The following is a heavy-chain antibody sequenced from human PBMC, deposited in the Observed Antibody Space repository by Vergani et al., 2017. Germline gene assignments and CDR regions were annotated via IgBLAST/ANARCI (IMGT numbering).Heavy chain of an antibody. J-gene: IGHJ3*02. CDR1: GNTFTSYD. CDR3: ARGKRIVGVVPPGYAFDI. D-gene: IGHD3-3*01. V-gene: IGHV1-8*01. Sequence: QVQLEQSGAEVKKPGASVKVSCKASGNTFTSYDINWVRQATGQGLEWMGWMNPSSGNTGYAQKFQGRVTMTRNTSISTAYMELRSLRSEDTAVYYCARGKRIVGVVPPGYAFDIWGQGTMVTVTS. CDR2: MNPSSGNT.